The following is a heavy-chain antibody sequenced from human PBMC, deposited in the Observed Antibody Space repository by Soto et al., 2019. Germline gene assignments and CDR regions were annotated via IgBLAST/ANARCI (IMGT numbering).Heavy chain of an antibody. CDR3: ASTMIVVVTPYYSDY. Sequence: PGGSLRLSCAASGFTFSSYAMSWVRQAPGKGLEWVSAISGSGGSTYYADSVKGRFTISRDNSKNTLYLQMNSLRAEDTAVYYCASTMIVVVTPYYSDYWGQGTLVTVSS. CDR1: GFTFSSYA. D-gene: IGHD3-22*01. CDR2: ISGSGGST. V-gene: IGHV3-23*01. J-gene: IGHJ4*02.